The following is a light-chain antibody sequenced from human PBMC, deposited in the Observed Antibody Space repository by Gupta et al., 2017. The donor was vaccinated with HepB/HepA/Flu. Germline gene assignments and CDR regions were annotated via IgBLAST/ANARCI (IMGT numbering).Light chain of an antibody. J-gene: IGKJ2*01. Sequence: VLTQSPGTLSLSPGERSSLSCRASQSISYNYLAWYQQKPGRAPRLLLYGASNTLTRVPDRFSGCASVTDFTLTIISLVLEDFAVYYFQWDCSSVPTFGQGTKLEI. CDR1: QSISYNY. CDR3: QWDCSSVPT. CDR2: GAS. V-gene: IGKV3-20*01.